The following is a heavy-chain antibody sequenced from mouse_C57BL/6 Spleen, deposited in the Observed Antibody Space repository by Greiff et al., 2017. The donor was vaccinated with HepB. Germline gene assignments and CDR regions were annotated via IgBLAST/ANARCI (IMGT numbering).Heavy chain of an antibody. CDR2: IHTNSGST. Sequence: VQLQQPGAELVKPGASVKLSCKASGYTFTSYWMHWVKQRPGQGLEWIGMIHTNSGSTNYNEKFKSKATLTIDKSSSTAYMQLSSLTSEDSAVYNCARSGLSSYAMDYWGQGTSVTVSS. V-gene: IGHV1-64*01. J-gene: IGHJ4*01. CDR3: ARSGLSSYAMDY. CDR1: GYTFTSYW. D-gene: IGHD1-1*02.